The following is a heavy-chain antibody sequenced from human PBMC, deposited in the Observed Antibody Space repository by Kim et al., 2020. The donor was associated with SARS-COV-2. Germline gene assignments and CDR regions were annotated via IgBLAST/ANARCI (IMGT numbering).Heavy chain of an antibody. J-gene: IGHJ6*02. CDR2: IYSGGST. CDR3: AREVAAAGTSYYGMDV. CDR1: GFTVSSNY. V-gene: IGHV3-66*02. D-gene: IGHD6-13*01. Sequence: GGSLRLSCAASGFTVSSNYMSWVRQAPGKGLEWVSVIYSGGSTYYADSVKGRFTISRDNSKNTLYLQMNSLRAEDTAVYYCAREVAAAGTSYYGMDVWGQGTTVTVSS.